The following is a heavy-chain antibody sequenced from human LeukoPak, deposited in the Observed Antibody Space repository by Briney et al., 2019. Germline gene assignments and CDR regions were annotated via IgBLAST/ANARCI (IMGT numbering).Heavy chain of an antibody. CDR2: INSDGSST. CDR1: GFTFSRFS. J-gene: IGHJ6*02. Sequence: GGSLRLSCAATGFTFSRFSMHWVREAPGKGLVWVSRINSDGSSTNYADSVKGRFTISRDNAKNTLYLQMNSLRAEDTAVYYCSQSGGMDVWGQGTTVTVSS. V-gene: IGHV3-74*01. CDR3: SQSGGMDV.